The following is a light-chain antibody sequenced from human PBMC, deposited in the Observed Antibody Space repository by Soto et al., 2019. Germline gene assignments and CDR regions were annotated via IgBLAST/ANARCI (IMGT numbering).Light chain of an antibody. Sequence: QAVVTQSPSASASLGASVKLTCTLSSGHSSYAIAWHQQQPEKGPRYLMKLDSDGSHTKGDAIPDRFSGSSSGAERYLTISSLQSEDEADYYCQTWGTGIHVVFGVGTKVTVL. CDR2: LDSDGSH. J-gene: IGLJ2*01. V-gene: IGLV4-69*01. CDR1: SGHSSYA. CDR3: QTWGTGIHVV.